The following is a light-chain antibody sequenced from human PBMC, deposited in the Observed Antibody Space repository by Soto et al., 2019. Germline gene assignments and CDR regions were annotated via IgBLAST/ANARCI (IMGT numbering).Light chain of an antibody. V-gene: IGKV1-5*01. CDR2: DAS. CDR1: QSISSW. J-gene: IGKJ1*01. CDR3: QQYNSYRT. Sequence: DIQMTQSPSTLSASVGDRVTITCRASQSISSWLAWYQQKPGKAPKLLIYDASSLESGVPSRFSGSGSGTEFTLTISSLQTDDFETYYCQQYNSYRTFGQGTKVDIK.